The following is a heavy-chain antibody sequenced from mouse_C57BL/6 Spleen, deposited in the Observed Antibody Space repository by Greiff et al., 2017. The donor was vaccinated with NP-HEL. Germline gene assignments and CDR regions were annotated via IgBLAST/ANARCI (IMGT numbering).Heavy chain of an antibody. Sequence: EVKLQESGPELVKPGASVKMSCKASGYTFTDYNMHWVKQSHGKSLEWIGYINPNNGGTSYNQKFKGKATLTVNKSSSTAYMELRSLTSEDSAVYYCASPIYYDYDGYFDYWGQGTTLTVSS. D-gene: IGHD2-4*01. V-gene: IGHV1-22*01. CDR1: GYTFTDYN. CDR3: ASPIYYDYDGYFDY. J-gene: IGHJ2*01. CDR2: INPNNGGT.